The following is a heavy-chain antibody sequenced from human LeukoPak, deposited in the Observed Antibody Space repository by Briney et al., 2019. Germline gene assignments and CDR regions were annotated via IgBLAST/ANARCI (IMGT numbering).Heavy chain of an antibody. V-gene: IGHV1-69*04. J-gene: IGHJ6*02. CDR3: ATKDIVVVVGGMDV. Sequence: ASVKVSCKAAGGTFSIYAISWVRQAPGQGLEWMGINIPILGIANYAQKFQGRVTITAEKSTSTAYMELSSLRSEDTAVYYCATKDIVVVVGGMDVWGQGTTVTVSS. CDR2: NIPILGIA. D-gene: IGHD2-15*01. CDR1: GGTFSIYA.